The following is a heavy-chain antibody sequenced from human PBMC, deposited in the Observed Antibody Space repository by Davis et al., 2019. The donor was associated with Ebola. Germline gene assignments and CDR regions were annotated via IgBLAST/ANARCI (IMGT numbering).Heavy chain of an antibody. J-gene: IGHJ1*01. D-gene: IGHD6-13*01. CDR3: APRGSGSWALYFHP. V-gene: IGHV4-30-2*01. Sequence: SETLSLTCAVSGGSISSGGYSWSWIRQPPGQGLEWIGYIYHSGSNYYNPSLKIRVTISVDRSMNQFTLSLHSVTAADTAVYYCAPRGSGSWALYFHPGGQGTLVTVSS. CDR2: IYHSGSN. CDR1: GGSISSGGYS.